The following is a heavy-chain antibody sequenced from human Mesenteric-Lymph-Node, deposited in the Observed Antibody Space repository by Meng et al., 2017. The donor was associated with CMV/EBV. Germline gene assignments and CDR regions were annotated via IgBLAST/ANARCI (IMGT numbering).Heavy chain of an antibody. CDR3: AKQGNGFRWHDH. CDR1: GFTFGSYE. J-gene: IGHJ5*02. Sequence: GGSLRPPCAASGFTFGSYEMDWVRQAPGKGLEWVATIWPDGTKKYYADAVEGRFTISRDNSKDTVYLQMNSLRAEDTAVYYCAKQGNGFRWHDHWGQGTLVTVSS. D-gene: IGHD3-3*01. CDR2: IWPDGTKK. V-gene: IGHV3-33*06.